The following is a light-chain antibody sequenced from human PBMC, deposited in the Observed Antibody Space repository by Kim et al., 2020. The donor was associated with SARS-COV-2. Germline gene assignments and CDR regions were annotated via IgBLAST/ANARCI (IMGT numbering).Light chain of an antibody. Sequence: GAGAPLSSRSSQSLSTALAWYQQKPGQAPRLLIYDASNRATGIPDRFSGSGSGTDFTLTISSLESEDFAVYYCQQRSNCPPALTFGGGTKVYFK. CDR3: QQRSNCPPALT. CDR2: DAS. V-gene: IGKV3-11*01. CDR1: QSLSTA. J-gene: IGKJ4*01.